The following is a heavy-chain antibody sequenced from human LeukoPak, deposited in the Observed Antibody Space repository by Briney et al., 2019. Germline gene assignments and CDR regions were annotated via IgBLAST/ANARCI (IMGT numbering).Heavy chain of an antibody. Sequence: ASVKVSCKASNYTFTTYGISWVRQAPGQGLEWMGWISPSNDNTNYAQDFQGRVAMTTDTSTNTAYMELRSLRYDDTVVYYCARGPVVTTITSQYFDFWGQGTLVTVSS. D-gene: IGHD2-21*02. J-gene: IGHJ4*02. CDR1: NYTFTTYG. V-gene: IGHV1-18*01. CDR2: ISPSNDNT. CDR3: ARGPVVTTITSQYFDF.